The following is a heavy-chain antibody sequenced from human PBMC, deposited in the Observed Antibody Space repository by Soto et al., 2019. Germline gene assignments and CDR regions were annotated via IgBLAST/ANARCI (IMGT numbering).Heavy chain of an antibody. V-gene: IGHV5-10-1*01. CDR3: ARSTYYYDSSGYYASLYYYYGMDV. CDR2: IDPSDSYT. CDR1: GYSFTSYW. D-gene: IGHD3-22*01. J-gene: IGHJ6*02. Sequence: PGESLKISCKGSGYSFTSYWISWVRQMPGKGLEWMGRIDPSDSYTNYSPSFQGHVTISADKSISTAYLQWSSLKASDTAMYYCARSTYYYDSSGYYASLYYYYGMDVWGQGTTVTVSS.